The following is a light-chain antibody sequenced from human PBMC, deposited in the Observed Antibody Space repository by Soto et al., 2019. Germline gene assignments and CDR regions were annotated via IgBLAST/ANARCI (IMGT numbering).Light chain of an antibody. CDR2: HTS. V-gene: IGKV1-12*01. Sequence: DIQMTQSPPFVSASVGDRVTISCRASQNAGSWLSWFHQKPGGAPNLLIFHTSRLQTGVPSRFAGRGSGTDFTLTISGLLSEDFGTYYCQHADGLRALTFGGGTTVEI. J-gene: IGKJ4*02. CDR3: QHADGLRALT. CDR1: QNAGSW.